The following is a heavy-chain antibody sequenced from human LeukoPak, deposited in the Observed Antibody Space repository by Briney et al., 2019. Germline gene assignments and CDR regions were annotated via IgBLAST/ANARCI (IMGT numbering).Heavy chain of an antibody. CDR3: ARHSSRWYDGGINWFDP. Sequence: PGGSLRLSCEASGFAVSDNYMNWVRQAPGKGLEWVSFISGADTTHYADSVKGRFTISRDNSKNTLYLQMNSLRAEDTAVYYCARHSSRWYDGGINWFDPWGQGTLVTVSS. J-gene: IGHJ5*02. V-gene: IGHV3-53*05. CDR2: ISGADTT. CDR1: GFAVSDNY. D-gene: IGHD6-19*01.